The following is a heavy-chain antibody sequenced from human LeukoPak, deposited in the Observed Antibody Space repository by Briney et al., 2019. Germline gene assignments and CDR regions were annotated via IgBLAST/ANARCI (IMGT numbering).Heavy chain of an antibody. Sequence: GASVKVSCKASGGTFSSYAISWVRQAPGQGLEWMGGIIPIFGTANYAQKFQGRVTITADESTSTAYMELSSLRSEDTAVYYCARDQDYDISRPGAFDTWGQGTMVTVSS. CDR2: IIPIFGTA. CDR1: GGTFSSYA. V-gene: IGHV1-69*13. J-gene: IGHJ3*02. CDR3: ARDQDYDISRPGAFDT. D-gene: IGHD3-9*01.